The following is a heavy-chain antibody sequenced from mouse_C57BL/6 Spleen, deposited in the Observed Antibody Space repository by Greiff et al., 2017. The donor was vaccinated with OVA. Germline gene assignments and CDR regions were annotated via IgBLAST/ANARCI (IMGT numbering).Heavy chain of an antibody. CDR3: ARGNGSSPWYFDV. V-gene: IGHV1-82*01. D-gene: IGHD1-1*01. CDR2: IYPGDGDT. Sequence: QVQLKQSGPELVKPGASVKISCKASGYAFSSYWMNWVKQRPGKGLEWIGRIYPGDGDTNYNGKFKGKATLTADKSSSTAYMQLSSLTSEDSAVYFCARGNGSSPWYFDVWGTGTTVTVSS. J-gene: IGHJ1*03. CDR1: GYAFSSYW.